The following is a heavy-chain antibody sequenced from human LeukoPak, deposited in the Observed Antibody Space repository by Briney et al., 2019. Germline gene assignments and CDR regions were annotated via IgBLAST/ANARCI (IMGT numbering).Heavy chain of an antibody. Sequence: GGSLRLSCAASGFTFSSYEMNWVRQDPGKGLEWVSYISSSGSTIYYADSVKGRFAISRDNAKNSLYLQMNSLRAEDTAVYYCARSLRSGWYVIDYWGQGTLVTVSS. CDR3: ARSLRSGWYVIDY. D-gene: IGHD6-19*01. J-gene: IGHJ4*02. CDR1: GFTFSSYE. CDR2: ISSSGSTI. V-gene: IGHV3-48*03.